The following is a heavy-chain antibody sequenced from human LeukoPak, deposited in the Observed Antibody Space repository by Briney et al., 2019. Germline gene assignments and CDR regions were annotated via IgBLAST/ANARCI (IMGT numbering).Heavy chain of an antibody. Sequence: SETLSLTCTVSGASMSNHYWSWIRQPPGKGLEWIGYIYDSETTNYNPSLKSRVTMSVDTSKSQFSLRLSSVTAADTALYYCATRPAGTTWYGVFDYWSRGMLVTVSS. J-gene: IGHJ4*02. CDR1: GASMSNHY. D-gene: IGHD6-13*01. CDR2: IYDSETT. CDR3: ATRPAGTTWYGVFDY. V-gene: IGHV4-59*11.